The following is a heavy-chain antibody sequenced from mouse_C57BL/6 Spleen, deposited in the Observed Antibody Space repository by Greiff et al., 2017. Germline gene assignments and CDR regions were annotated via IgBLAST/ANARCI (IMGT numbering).Heavy chain of an antibody. D-gene: IGHD1-1*01. CDR2: IGPEDGET. Sequence: VQLQQSGAELVKPGASVKLSCTASGFNIKDYYMHWVKQRTEQGLEWIGRIGPEDGETKSAPKFQGKATITADTSYNTAYLQLSSLTSEDTAVYCCAYYYGSSYGYWYFGVWGTGTTVTVSS. CDR1: GFNIKDYY. CDR3: AYYYGSSYGYWYFGV. J-gene: IGHJ1*03. V-gene: IGHV14-2*01.